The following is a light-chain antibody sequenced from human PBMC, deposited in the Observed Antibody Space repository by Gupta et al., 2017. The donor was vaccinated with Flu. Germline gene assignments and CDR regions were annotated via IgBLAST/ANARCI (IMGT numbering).Light chain of an antibody. CDR3: QQYYSYPRT. Sequence: PSSFSASTGDRVTITSRASQGISSYLAWYQQKPGKAPKLLIYGASTVQRGVPSRFSGSGSGTDFTLTISCLQSEDFANYYCQQYYSYPRTFGQGTKVEIK. V-gene: IGKV1-8*01. CDR1: QGISSY. J-gene: IGKJ1*01. CDR2: GAS.